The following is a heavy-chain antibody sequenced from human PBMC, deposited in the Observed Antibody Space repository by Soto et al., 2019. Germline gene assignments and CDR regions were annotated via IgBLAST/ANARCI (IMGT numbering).Heavy chain of an antibody. CDR1: GVTFSSYW. J-gene: IGHJ5*02. CDR3: AISSVLKDQLVSPWLDP. D-gene: IGHD2-2*01. CDR2: INQVGSEK. Sequence: EVQLVESGGGLVQPGGSLRLSCAASGVTFSSYWMSWVRQAPGKGLEWVAHINQVGSEKYFVGSVKGRFTISRDNARSSLYLQMSSLRAEDTAVYYCAISSVLKDQLVSPWLDPWGQGTLVTVSS. V-gene: IGHV3-7*01.